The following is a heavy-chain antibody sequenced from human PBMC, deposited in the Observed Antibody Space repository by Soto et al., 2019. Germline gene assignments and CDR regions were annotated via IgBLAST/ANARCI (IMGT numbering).Heavy chain of an antibody. D-gene: IGHD2-21*02. CDR3: ARNEAYCGGDCSYYFDY. J-gene: IGHJ4*02. CDR2: LYYGRSA. Sequence: SETLSLTCAVSGDSISSYYCMWIRQPPGKGLESIGYLYYGRSANYNPSLKSRVTISVDTSKNQFSLKLSSVTAADTAVYYCARNEAYCGGDCSYYFDYWGQGTLVTVSS. V-gene: IGHV4-59*01. CDR1: GDSISSYY.